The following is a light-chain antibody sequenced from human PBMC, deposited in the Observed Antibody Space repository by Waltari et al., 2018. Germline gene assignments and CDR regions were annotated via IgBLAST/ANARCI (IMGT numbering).Light chain of an antibody. Sequence: QPVLTQSPSASASLGASVKLTCTLSTGHSDFAIAWHQQQPARGPRYLMKLNSDGSHTKGDEIPDRFSGSSSGAERYLTISSLQSEDEAAYYCQTWGSGIVTFGGGTQLTVL. CDR1: TGHSDFA. V-gene: IGLV4-69*01. J-gene: IGLJ2*01. CDR3: QTWGSGIVT. CDR2: LNSDGSH.